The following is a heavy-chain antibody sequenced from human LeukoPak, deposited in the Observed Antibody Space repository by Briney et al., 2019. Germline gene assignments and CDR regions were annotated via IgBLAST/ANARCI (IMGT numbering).Heavy chain of an antibody. J-gene: IGHJ5*02. D-gene: IGHD2-15*01. CDR2: ISGSGGST. Sequence: QSGGSLRLSCAASGFTFSSYGMSWVRQAPGKGLEWVSAISGSGGSTYYADSVKGRFTISRDNSKNTLHLQMNSLRAEDTAVYYCAKDRLVVVAATRSSNWFDPWGQGTLVTVSS. V-gene: IGHV3-23*01. CDR3: AKDRLVVVAATRSSNWFDP. CDR1: GFTFSSYG.